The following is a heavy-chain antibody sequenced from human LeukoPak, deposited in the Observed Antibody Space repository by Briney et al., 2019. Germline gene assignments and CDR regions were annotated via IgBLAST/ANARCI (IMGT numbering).Heavy chain of an antibody. Sequence: LSLTCTVSGGSISSGGYYWSWVRQAPGKGLEWVSAISGSGGSTYYADSVKGRFTISRDNSKNTLYLQMNSLRAEDTAVYYCAKQHSGSYWGIDAFDIWGQGTMVTVSS. CDR3: AKQHSGSYWGIDAFDI. CDR2: ISGSGGST. V-gene: IGHV3-23*01. D-gene: IGHD1-26*01. J-gene: IGHJ3*02. CDR1: GGSISSGGYY.